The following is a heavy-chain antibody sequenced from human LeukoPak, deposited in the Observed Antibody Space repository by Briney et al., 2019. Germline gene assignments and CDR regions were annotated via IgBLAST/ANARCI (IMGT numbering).Heavy chain of an antibody. CDR1: GFTFDDYG. V-gene: IGHV3-20*04. Sequence: GGSLRLSCAASGFTFDDYGMSWVRQAPGKGLEWVSGINWNGGSTGYADSVKGRFTISRDNAKNSLYLQMNSLRAEDTALYYCARADIVVVVAANYYYMDVWGKGTTVTVSS. J-gene: IGHJ6*03. CDR3: ARADIVVVVAANYYYMDV. D-gene: IGHD2-15*01. CDR2: INWNGGST.